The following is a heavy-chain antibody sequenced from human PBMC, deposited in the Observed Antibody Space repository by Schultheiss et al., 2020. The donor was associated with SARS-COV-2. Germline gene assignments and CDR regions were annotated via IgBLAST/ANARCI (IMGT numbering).Heavy chain of an antibody. J-gene: IGHJ4*02. Sequence: GESLKISCAASGFTFSSYGMHWVRQAPGKGLEWVAVISYDGSNKYYADSVKGRFTISRDNSKNTLYLQMNSLRAEDTAVYYCARDPGIAAAGPYFDYWGQGTLVTVSS. CDR2: ISYDGSNK. CDR1: GFTFSSYG. D-gene: IGHD6-13*01. V-gene: IGHV3-33*05. CDR3: ARDPGIAAAGPYFDY.